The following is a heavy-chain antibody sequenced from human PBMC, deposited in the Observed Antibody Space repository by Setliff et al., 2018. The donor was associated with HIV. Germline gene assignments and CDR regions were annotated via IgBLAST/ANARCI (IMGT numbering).Heavy chain of an antibody. CDR1: GYTFTSYG. CDR3: ARGERGFLDFNWFDP. V-gene: IGHV1-69*13. Sequence: GASVKVSCKASGYTFTSYGISWVRQAPGQGLEWMGGIIAISGTLNYAQKFQGRVTITADESTSTAYMELSSLRSEDTAVYYCARGERGFLDFNWFDPWGQGTLVTVSS. J-gene: IGHJ5*02. CDR2: IIAISGTL. D-gene: IGHD3-3*01.